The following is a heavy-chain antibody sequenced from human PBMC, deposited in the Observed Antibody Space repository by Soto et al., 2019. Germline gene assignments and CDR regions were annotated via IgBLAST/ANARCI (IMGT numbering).Heavy chain of an antibody. CDR3: AKVDGNXXERGYYFDS. Sequence: PGGSLRLSCAASGFTSVDYAVGWVRQAPGKGLEWVAAISGTGARTFYDDSVKGRFTISRDNSRSTLYLQMNSLRAEDTAVYHCAKVDGNXXERGYYFDSWGQGTVVTVSS. D-gene: IGHD5-12*01. J-gene: IGHJ4*02. V-gene: IGHV3-23*01. CDR2: ISGTGART. CDR1: GFTSVDYA.